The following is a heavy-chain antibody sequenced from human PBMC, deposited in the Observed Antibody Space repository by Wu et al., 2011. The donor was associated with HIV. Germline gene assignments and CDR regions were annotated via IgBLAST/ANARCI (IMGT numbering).Heavy chain of an antibody. CDR2: MNPNSGNT. D-gene: IGHD3-22*01. CDR1: GDTFTNSD. CDR3: ARAPRDSSGYFVYYYYGLDV. V-gene: IGHV1-8*03. J-gene: IGHJ6*02. Sequence: QVQLVQSGAEVKKPGASVKVACKASGDTFTNSDTNWVRQAPGQGLEWMGWMNPNSGNTGFSQKFQGRVALTRNTSINTAYMELRSLRSADTAVYYCARAPRDSSGYFVYYYYGLDVWGQGTTVTVSS.